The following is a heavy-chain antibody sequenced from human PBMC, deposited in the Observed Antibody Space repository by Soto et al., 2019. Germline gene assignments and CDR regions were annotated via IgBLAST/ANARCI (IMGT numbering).Heavy chain of an antibody. CDR2: IWHDGSNK. CDR3: ARDSGDYV. CDR1: GFTFSSYG. V-gene: IGHV3-33*01. D-gene: IGHD4-17*01. Sequence: QVQLVESGGGVVQPGRSLRLSCAASGFTFSSYGMHWVRQAPGKGLEWVAVIWHDGSNKYYADSVKGRFPISRDNSKNTLYLQMNSLRAEDTAVYYCARDSGDYVGGQGTLVTVSS. J-gene: IGHJ4*02.